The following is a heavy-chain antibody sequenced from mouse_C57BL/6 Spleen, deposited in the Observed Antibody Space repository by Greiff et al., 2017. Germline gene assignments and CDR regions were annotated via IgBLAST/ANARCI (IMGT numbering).Heavy chain of an antibody. CDR3: AIEGVLFYYAMDY. Sequence: QVHVKQPGAELVKPGASVKVSCKASGYTFTSYWMHWVKQRPGQGLEWIGRIHPSDSDTNYNQKFKGKATLTVDKSSSTAYMQLSSLTSEDSAVYYCAIEGVLFYYAMDYWGQGTSVTVSS. J-gene: IGHJ4*01. CDR2: IHPSDSDT. CDR1: GYTFTSYW. V-gene: IGHV1-74*01.